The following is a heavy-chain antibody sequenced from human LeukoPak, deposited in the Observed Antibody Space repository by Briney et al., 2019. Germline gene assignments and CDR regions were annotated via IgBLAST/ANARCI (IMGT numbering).Heavy chain of an antibody. V-gene: IGHV4-61*02. CDR2: IYTSGST. J-gene: IGHJ6*02. CDR1: VGSISSGRYY. CDR3: ARSLDYLYGMDV. Sequence: SETLSLTCTVSVGSISSGRYYWRWVRQPAGRGLEWIGRIYTSGSTNYNPSLKSRVTISVDTSKHQFSLKLSSVTAADTAVYYCARSLDYLYGMDVWGQGTTVTVSS. D-gene: IGHD3/OR15-3a*01.